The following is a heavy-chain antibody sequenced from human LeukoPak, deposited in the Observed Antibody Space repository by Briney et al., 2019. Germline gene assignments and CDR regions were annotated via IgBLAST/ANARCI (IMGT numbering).Heavy chain of an antibody. J-gene: IGHJ4*02. CDR3: ASSSSSWADFDY. D-gene: IGHD6-6*01. Sequence: PGGSLRLSCVASGFTLSGYWMSWVRQAPGKGLEWVANIKQDGSQRYYADSLKGRFTVSRDNAENSLYLQMNSLGAEDTAVYYCASSSSSWADFDYWGQGTLVTVSS. CDR1: GFTLSGYW. CDR2: IKQDGSQR. V-gene: IGHV3-7*01.